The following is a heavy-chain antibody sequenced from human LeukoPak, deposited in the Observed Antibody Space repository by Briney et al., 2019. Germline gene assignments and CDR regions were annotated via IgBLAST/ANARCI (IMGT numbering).Heavy chain of an antibody. CDR3: AAGSHTSAGRYFDY. V-gene: IGHV1-24*01. D-gene: IGHD1-14*01. J-gene: IGHJ4*02. CDR2: FDPEDGET. Sequence: ASVKVSCKVSGYTLTELSMHWVRQAPGKGLEWMGGFDPEDGETIYAQKFQGRVTMTEDTSTDTAYMELSSLRSEDTAVYYCAAGSHTSAGRYFDYWGQGTLVTVSS. CDR1: GYTLTELS.